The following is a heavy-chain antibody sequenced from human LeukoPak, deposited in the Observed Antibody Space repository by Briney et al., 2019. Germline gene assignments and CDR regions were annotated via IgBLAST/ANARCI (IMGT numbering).Heavy chain of an antibody. CDR3: ARSPGAFDI. V-gene: IGHV4-34*01. CDR1: GGSFSGYY. Sequence: SETLSLTCAVYGGSFSGYYWSWIRQPPGKGLEWIGEINHSGSTNYNPSLKSRVTISVDTSKNQFSLKLSSVTAADTAVYYCARSPGAFDIWGQGTMVTVSS. CDR2: INHSGST. J-gene: IGHJ3*02. D-gene: IGHD7-27*01.